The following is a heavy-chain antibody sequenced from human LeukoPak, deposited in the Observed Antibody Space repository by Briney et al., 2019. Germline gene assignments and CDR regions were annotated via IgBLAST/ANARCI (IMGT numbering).Heavy chain of an antibody. D-gene: IGHD1-26*01. CDR2: ISAYNGNT. CDR1: GYTFTSYG. CDR3: AREKGSYYSAYFDY. J-gene: IGHJ4*02. V-gene: IGHV1-18*01. Sequence: VASVKVSCKASGYTFTSYGISWVRQAPGQGLEWMGWISAYNGNTNYAQKLQGRVAMTTDTSTSTAYVELSSLRSEDTAVYYCAREKGSYYSAYFDYWGQGTLVTVSS.